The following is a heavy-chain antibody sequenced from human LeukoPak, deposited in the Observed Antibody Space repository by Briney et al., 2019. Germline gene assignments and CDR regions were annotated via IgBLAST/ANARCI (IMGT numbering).Heavy chain of an antibody. Sequence: PGGSLRLSCAASGFTFSSYDMHWVRQAPGKGLEWVAFIRYDGSNKYYADSVKGRFTISRDNSKNTLYLQMNSLRAEDTAVYYCARTGSSWYAPSDYWGQGTLVTVSS. CDR1: GFTFSSYD. CDR3: ARTGSSWYAPSDY. J-gene: IGHJ4*02. D-gene: IGHD6-13*01. V-gene: IGHV3-30*02. CDR2: IRYDGSNK.